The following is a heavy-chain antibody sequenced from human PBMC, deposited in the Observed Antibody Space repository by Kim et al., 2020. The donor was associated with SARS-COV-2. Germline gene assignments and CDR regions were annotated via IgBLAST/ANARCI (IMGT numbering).Heavy chain of an antibody. V-gene: IGHV3-23*01. J-gene: IGHJ6*02. CDR2: ISGSGGTT. CDR1: GFTFSSYV. D-gene: IGHD3-10*01. CDR3: AKRGGSGSFYNYGMDV. Sequence: GGSLRLSCAASGFTFSSYVMSWVRQAPGKGLEWVSSISGSGGTTYYADSVKGRFTISRDNSGKMMYLQINSLRADDTAVYYCAKRGGSGSFYNYGMDVWGQGTTVTVSS.